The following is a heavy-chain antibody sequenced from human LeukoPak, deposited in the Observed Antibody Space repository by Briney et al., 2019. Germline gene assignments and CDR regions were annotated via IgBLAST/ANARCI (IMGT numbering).Heavy chain of an antibody. Sequence: GKSLRLSCAASGFTFDDYAMHWVQQAPGKGLEWVSGISWNSGSIGYADSMKGRFTISRDNAKNSLYLQMNSLRAEDTALYYCAKDGGSNYLYYFDYWGQGTLVTVSS. CDR3: AKDGGSNYLYYFDY. V-gene: IGHV3-9*01. D-gene: IGHD4-11*01. CDR2: ISWNSGSI. J-gene: IGHJ4*02. CDR1: GFTFDDYA.